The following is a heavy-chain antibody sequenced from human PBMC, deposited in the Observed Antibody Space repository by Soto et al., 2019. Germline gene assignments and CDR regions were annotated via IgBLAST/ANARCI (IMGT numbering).Heavy chain of an antibody. D-gene: IGHD3-9*01. Sequence: SETLSLTCTVSGGSISSSTYYWGWMRQPPGKGLEWIASFFSGGNTYYNPSLKSRATISADASKNQFSLRLTSVTAADTAMYFCARDSHYDLLTGYLGLDYWSQGNMVTVSS. V-gene: IGHV4-39*07. CDR1: GGSISSSTYY. J-gene: IGHJ4*02. CDR3: ARDSHYDLLTGYLGLDY. CDR2: FFSGGNT.